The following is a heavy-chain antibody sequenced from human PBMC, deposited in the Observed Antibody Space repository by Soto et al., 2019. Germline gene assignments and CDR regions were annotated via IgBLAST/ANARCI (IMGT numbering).Heavy chain of an antibody. CDR1: GFTFSSYS. J-gene: IGHJ5*02. D-gene: IGHD1-7*01. Sequence: GGSLRLSCAASGFTFSSYSMNWVRQAPGKGLEWVSSISSSSSYIYYADSVKGRFTISRDNAKNSLYLQMNSLRAEDTAVYYCARDPVKLELRMNWFYPWGQGTLVTVSS. CDR2: ISSSSSYI. V-gene: IGHV3-21*01. CDR3: ARDPVKLELRMNWFYP.